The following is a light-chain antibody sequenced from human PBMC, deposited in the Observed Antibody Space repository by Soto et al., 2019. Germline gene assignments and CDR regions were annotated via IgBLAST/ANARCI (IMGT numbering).Light chain of an antibody. CDR1: SSDVGGYNY. Sequence: QSALTQPRSVSGSPGQSVTISCTGTSSDVGGYNYVSWYQQHPGKDPKFIIYEDNERPSGVSIRFSGSKSGNTASLTISGLQAADEPDYFFYSCADMLGGGTKLTVL. CDR2: EDN. CDR3: YSCADM. J-gene: IGLJ3*02. V-gene: IGLV2-11*01.